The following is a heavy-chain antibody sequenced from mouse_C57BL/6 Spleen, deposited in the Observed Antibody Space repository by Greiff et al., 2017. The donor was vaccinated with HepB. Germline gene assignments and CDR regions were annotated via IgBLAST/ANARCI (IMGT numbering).Heavy chain of an antibody. D-gene: IGHD1-1*01. CDR2: IYPSDSET. CDR1: GYTFTSYW. V-gene: IGHV1-61*01. Sequence: VQLQQSGAELVRPGSSVKLSCKASGYTFTSYWMDWVKQRPGQGLEWIGNIYPSDSETHYNQKFKDKATLTVDKSSSTAYMQLSSLTSEDSAVSYRARDGVYEYGYFDVWGTGTAVTVAS. J-gene: IGHJ1*03. CDR3: ARDGVYEYGYFDV.